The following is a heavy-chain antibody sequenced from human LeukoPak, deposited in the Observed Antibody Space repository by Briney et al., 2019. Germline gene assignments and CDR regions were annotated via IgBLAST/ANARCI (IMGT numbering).Heavy chain of an antibody. CDR2: INHSGST. CDR3: ARGDGVFEY. V-gene: IGHV4-34*01. Sequence: SETLSLTCAVYGGSFSGYYWSWIRQPPGKGLEWIGEINHSGSTNYNPSLKGRVTISVDPSKNQFSLKLSSVTAADTAVYYCARGDGVFEYWGQGTLVTVSS. J-gene: IGHJ4*02. D-gene: IGHD3-10*01. CDR1: GGSFSGYY.